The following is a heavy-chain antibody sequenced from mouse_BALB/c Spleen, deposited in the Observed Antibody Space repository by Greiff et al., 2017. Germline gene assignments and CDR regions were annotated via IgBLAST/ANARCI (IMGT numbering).Heavy chain of an antibody. J-gene: IGHJ2*01. D-gene: IGHD1-1*01. CDR2: IDPSDSYT. CDR3: TRCYYGSSFDY. V-gene: IGHV1S127*01. Sequence: VQLQQSGAELVKPGASVKMSCKASGYTFTSYWMHWVKQRPGQGLEWIGVIDPSDSYTSYNQKFKGKATLTVDTSSSTAYMQLSSLTSEDSAVYYCTRCYYGSSFDYWGQGTTLTVSS. CDR1: GYTFTSYW.